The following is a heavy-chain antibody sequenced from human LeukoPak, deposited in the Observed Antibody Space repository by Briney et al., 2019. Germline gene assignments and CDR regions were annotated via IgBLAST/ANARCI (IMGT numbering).Heavy chain of an antibody. J-gene: IGHJ4*02. V-gene: IGHV4-39*01. Sequence: PSETLSLTCSVSGGSISSRDYYWGWIRQPPGKGLEWIGSIYYSGGTYYNLSLKSRVTISVDTSKNQFSLKLSSVTAADTAVYYCARHGIGTTVTYFDYWGQGTLVTVSS. CDR3: ARHGIGTTVTYFDY. D-gene: IGHD4-17*01. CDR2: IYYSGGT. CDR1: GGSISSRDYY.